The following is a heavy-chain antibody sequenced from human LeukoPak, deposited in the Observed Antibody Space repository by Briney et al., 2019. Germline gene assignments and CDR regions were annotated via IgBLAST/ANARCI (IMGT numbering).Heavy chain of an antibody. Sequence: ASVKVSCKASGYIFTNYDINWMRQATGQGLEWMGWMNPNTGNSGYAQKFQGRVTMTRNTSISTAYMELSSLKSEDTVVYYCARGSFPQWVVGALDIWGQGTMVTVSS. CDR1: GYIFTNYD. V-gene: IGHV1-8*01. J-gene: IGHJ3*02. D-gene: IGHD6-19*01. CDR2: MNPNTGNS. CDR3: ARGSFPQWVVGALDI.